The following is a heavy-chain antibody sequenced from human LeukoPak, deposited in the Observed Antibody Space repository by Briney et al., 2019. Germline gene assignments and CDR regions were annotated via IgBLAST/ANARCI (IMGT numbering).Heavy chain of an antibody. CDR1: GFMFSRFA. J-gene: IGHJ4*02. D-gene: IGHD6-13*01. CDR3: ARDIAAAGTFDY. Sequence: GGSLRLSCAASGFMFSRFAIHWVRQAPGKGLEWVAVISSDGNNKYFGDSVKGRFAISRDNAKNSLYLQMNSLRAEDTAVYYCARDIAAAGTFDYWGQGTLVTVSS. V-gene: IGHV3-30*03. CDR2: ISSDGNNK.